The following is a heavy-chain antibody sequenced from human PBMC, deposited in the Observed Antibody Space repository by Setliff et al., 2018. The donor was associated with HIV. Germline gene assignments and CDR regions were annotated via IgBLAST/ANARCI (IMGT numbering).Heavy chain of an antibody. CDR2: INRDESRK. V-gene: IGHV3-7*03. CDR3: VGPDFEVPQGGH. Sequence: HPGGSLRLSCGASGFTFSSFAMNWVRHAPGKGPEWVANINRDESRKSYVDSVKGRFTISRDNAKNSVYLQMNNLRDEDTAVYFCVGPDFEVPQGGHWGQGTLVTVSS. D-gene: IGHD3-16*01. J-gene: IGHJ1*01. CDR1: GFTFSSFA.